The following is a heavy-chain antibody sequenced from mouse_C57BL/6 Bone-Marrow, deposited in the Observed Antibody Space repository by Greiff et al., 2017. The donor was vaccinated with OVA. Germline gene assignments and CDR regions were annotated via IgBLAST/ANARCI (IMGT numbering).Heavy chain of an antibody. Sequence: EVQLQQSGPELVKPGASVKISCKASGYTFTDYYMNWVKQSHGKSLEWIGDINPNNGGTSYNQKFKGKATLTVDKSSSTAYMELRSLTSEDSAVYYCARWVRSPMDYWGQGTSVTVSS. CDR1: GYTFTDYY. D-gene: IGHD1-1*01. J-gene: IGHJ4*01. CDR2: INPNNGGT. V-gene: IGHV1-26*01. CDR3: ARWVRSPMDY.